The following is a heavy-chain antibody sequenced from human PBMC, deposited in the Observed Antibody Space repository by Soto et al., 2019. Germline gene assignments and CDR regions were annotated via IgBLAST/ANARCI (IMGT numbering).Heavy chain of an antibody. D-gene: IGHD3-16*02. V-gene: IGHV4-39*01. J-gene: IGHJ4*02. CDR2: IYYSGST. CDR1: GGSISSSSYY. Sequence: SETLSLTCTVSGGSISSSSYYWGWIRQPPGKGLEWIGRIYYSGSTYYNPSLKSRVTISVDTSKNQFSLKLSSVTAAETDVHYCQRKAYYDYVWGSYSYYLERSLFDYWGRXTLVTVSP. CDR3: QRKAYYDYVWGSYSYYLERSLFDY.